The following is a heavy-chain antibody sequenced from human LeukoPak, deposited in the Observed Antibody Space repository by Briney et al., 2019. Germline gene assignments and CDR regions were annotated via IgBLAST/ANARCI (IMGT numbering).Heavy chain of an antibody. CDR2: ISSSGSTI. D-gene: IGHD2-15*01. Sequence: GGSLRLSCAASGFTFSDYYMSWIRQAPGKGLEWVSYISSSGSTIYYADSVKGRFTISRDNSKNTLYLQMNSLRAEDTAVYYCARDKEGDSHFDYWGQGTLVTVSS. CDR1: GFTFSDYY. V-gene: IGHV3-11*04. CDR3: ARDKEGDSHFDY. J-gene: IGHJ4*02.